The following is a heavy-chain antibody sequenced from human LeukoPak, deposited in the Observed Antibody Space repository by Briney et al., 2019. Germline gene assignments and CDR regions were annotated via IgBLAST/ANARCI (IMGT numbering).Heavy chain of an antibody. CDR1: KYNFTGYY. D-gene: IGHD3-10*02. CDR2: LNPNSGGT. J-gene: IGHJ4*02. Sequence: GASVKVSCRASKYNFTGYYVHWVRQAPGLGLEWMGWLNPNSGGTNYAQKFQGRVTMTRDTSTSTAYMELSSLQSDDTAVYYCAILYVSPHWGQGSLVTVSS. CDR3: AILYVSPH. V-gene: IGHV1-2*02.